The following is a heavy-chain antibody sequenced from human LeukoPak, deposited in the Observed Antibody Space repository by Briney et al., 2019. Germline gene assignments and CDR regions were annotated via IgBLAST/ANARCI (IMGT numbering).Heavy chain of an antibody. J-gene: IGHJ6*03. D-gene: IGHD2-2*01. CDR1: GGTFSSYA. CDR2: IIPIFGTA. Sequence: GASVKVSCKASGGTFSSYAISWVRQAAGQGLEWMGGIIPIFGTANYAQKFQGRVTITTDESTSTAYMELSSLRSEDTAVYYCASCSSTSCYGYYMDVWGKGTTVTVSS. V-gene: IGHV1-69*05. CDR3: ASCSSTSCYGYYMDV.